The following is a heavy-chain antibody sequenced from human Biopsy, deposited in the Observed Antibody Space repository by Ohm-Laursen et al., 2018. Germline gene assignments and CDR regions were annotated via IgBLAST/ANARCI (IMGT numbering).Heavy chain of an antibody. CDR2: LNPVSGNS. CDR1: GGTFTSYD. CDR3: GRAVRNQLLTDP. V-gene: IGHV1-8*01. D-gene: IGHD1-7*01. J-gene: IGHJ5*02. Sequence: SVKVSCKASGGTFTSYDITWVRQASGQGPEWIGWLNPVSGNSNFGQKFRGRVTVTSDTSISTAYMELSGLTSDGTATYYCGRAVRNQLLTDPWGQGTLVTVTS.